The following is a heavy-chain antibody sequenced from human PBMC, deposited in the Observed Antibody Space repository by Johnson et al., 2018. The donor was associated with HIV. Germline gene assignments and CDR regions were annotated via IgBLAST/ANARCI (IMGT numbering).Heavy chain of an antibody. D-gene: IGHD3-22*01. V-gene: IGHV3-33*01. Sequence: QMQLVESGGGVVQPGRSLRLSCAASGFTFNSYGMHWVRQAPGKGLEWVTFIRYDGSDKYYADSVKGRFTISRDNSKNTLYPQMNSLRAEDTAVYYCARKHNYESSGEGGGLDIWGQGTMVTVSS. CDR2: IRYDGSDK. CDR1: GFTFNSYG. CDR3: ARKHNYESSGEGGGLDI. J-gene: IGHJ3*02.